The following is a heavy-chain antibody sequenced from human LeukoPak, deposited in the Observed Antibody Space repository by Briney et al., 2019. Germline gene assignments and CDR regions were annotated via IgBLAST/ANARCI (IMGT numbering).Heavy chain of an antibody. CDR1: GFTFSSYS. CDR3: ATGGPEGRKYSSSLPLDP. V-gene: IGHV3-21*01. Sequence: GGSLRLSCAASGFTFSSYSMNWVRQAPGKGLGWVSSISSSSSYIYYADSVKGRFTISRDNAKSSLYLQMNSLRAEDTAVYYCATGGPEGRKYSSSLPLDPWGQGTLVTVSS. CDR2: ISSSSSYI. D-gene: IGHD6-13*01. J-gene: IGHJ5*02.